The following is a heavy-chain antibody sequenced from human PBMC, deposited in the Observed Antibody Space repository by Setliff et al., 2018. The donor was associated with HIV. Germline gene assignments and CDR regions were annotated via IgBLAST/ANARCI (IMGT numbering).Heavy chain of an antibody. Sequence: ASVKVSCKASGYTFTGYYMHWVRQAPGQGLEWMGWINPNSGGTNYAQKFQGWITMTRDTSISTDYMELSRLRSDDPAVYYCARSPHYGDYDDYYYYYMDVWGKGTTVTVSS. V-gene: IGHV1-2*04. D-gene: IGHD4-17*01. CDR2: INPNSGGT. J-gene: IGHJ6*03. CDR3: ARSPHYGDYDDYYYYYMDV. CDR1: GYTFTGYY.